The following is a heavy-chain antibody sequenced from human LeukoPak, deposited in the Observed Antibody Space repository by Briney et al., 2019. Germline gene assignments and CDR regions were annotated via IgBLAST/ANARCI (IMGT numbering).Heavy chain of an antibody. CDR3: ARDCGTTISSYGMDV. D-gene: IGHD1-1*01. J-gene: IGHJ6*02. CDR1: GFTFSTYW. CDR2: IKQDGSEK. Sequence: GSLRLSCAASGFTFSTYWMTWVRRAPGMGLEWVANIKQDGSEKYYVDSVKGRFTISRDNAKNSLFLQMNSLRAEDTAVYYCARDCGTTISSYGMDVWGQGTTVTVSS. V-gene: IGHV3-7*01.